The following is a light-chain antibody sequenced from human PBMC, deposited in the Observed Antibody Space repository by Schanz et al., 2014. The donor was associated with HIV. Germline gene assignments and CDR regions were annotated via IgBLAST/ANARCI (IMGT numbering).Light chain of an antibody. CDR3: QSYDSSLRASV. CDR1: RSNIGAGYD. Sequence: QSVLTQPPSVSGAPGQRVTISCTGTRSNIGAGYDVHWYQQLPGTAPKLLIYGNTNRPSGVPDRFSGSKSGTSVFLAITGLQAEDEADYYCQSYDSSLRASVFGGGTKLTVL. J-gene: IGLJ3*02. V-gene: IGLV1-40*01. CDR2: GNT.